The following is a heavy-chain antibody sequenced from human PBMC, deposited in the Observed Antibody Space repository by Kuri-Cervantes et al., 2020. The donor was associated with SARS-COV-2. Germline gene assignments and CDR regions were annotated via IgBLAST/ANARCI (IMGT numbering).Heavy chain of an antibody. Sequence: ESLKISCAASGFTFSSYSMNWIRQPPGKGLEWIGSVFYDGRTYYNPSLKSRVTVSVDTSKNQFSLKVNSVTAADTAVYYCARDLSLATYYDFWSGLYYFDYWGQGILVTVSS. CDR2: VFYDGRT. D-gene: IGHD3-3*01. V-gene: IGHV4-38-2*02. CDR1: GFTFSSYS. J-gene: IGHJ4*02. CDR3: ARDLSLATYYDFWSGLYYFDY.